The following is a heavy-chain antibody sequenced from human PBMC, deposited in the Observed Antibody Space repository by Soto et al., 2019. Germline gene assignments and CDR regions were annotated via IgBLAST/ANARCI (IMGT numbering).Heavy chain of an antibody. CDR3: AREGNLGRWIQPLDS. V-gene: IGHV4-39*07. D-gene: IGHD2-2*03. Sequence: SETLSLTCTVSGGCISSSNYYWGWIRQPPGKGLEWIGTIYYNGNTKYSPSLKSRVTMSVDTSKNHFSLKLISVTTADTAVYFCAREGNLGRWIQPLDSWGQGTLVTVSS. CDR2: IYYNGNT. CDR1: GGCISSSNYY. J-gene: IGHJ4*02.